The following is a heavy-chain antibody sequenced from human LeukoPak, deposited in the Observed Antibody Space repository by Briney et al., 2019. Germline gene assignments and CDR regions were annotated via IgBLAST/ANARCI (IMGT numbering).Heavy chain of an antibody. CDR2: INHSGST. D-gene: IGHD2-15*01. V-gene: IGHV4-4*02. CDR1: GFTFSTNAM. CDR3: ARAGYCSGGSCRRSDAFDI. Sequence: GSLRLSCLTSGFTFSTNAMSWVRQPPGKGLEWIGEINHSGSTNYNPSLKSRVTISVDRSKNQFSLKLSSVTAADTAVYYCARAGYCSGGSCRRSDAFDIWGQGTMVTVSS. J-gene: IGHJ3*02.